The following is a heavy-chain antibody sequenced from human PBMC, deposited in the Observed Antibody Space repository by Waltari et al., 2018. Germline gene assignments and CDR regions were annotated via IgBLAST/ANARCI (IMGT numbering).Heavy chain of an antibody. CDR1: GFLFSTFT. V-gene: IGHV3-21*02. CDR3: AREARGYDY. CDR2: IDSTSTYI. J-gene: IGHJ4*02. Sequence: EVQLEESGGGLVKPGGSLRLSCAASGFLFSTFTMNWVRQAPGKGLEWVSSIDSTSTYIYHADSVKGRFTIPRDNAKNSLYLQMNGLRVEDTGVYYCAREARGYDYWGQGTLVTVSS. D-gene: IGHD5-12*01.